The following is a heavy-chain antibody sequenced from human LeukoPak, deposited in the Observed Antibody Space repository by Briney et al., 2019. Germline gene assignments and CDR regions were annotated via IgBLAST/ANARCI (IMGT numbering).Heavy chain of an antibody. CDR2: LNQDGSDK. V-gene: IGHV3-7*01. CDR1: GFRCSSYW. D-gene: IGHD2-2*01. CDR3: ARDAYDYASES. J-gene: IGHJ5*02. Sequence: QSGGSLRLSCADSGFRCSSYWMTWVRQAPGKALEWVANLNQDGSDKKYVDSVKGRFTISRDNAKNSLYLQMNSLRVEDTALYYCARDAYDYASESWGQGTLVTVSS.